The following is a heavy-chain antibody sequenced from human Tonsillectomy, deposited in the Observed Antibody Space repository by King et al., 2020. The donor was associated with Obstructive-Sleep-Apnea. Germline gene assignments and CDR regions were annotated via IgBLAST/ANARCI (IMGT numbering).Heavy chain of an antibody. CDR2: INPDSVDT. CDR3: ARLFQFYDILSGYYSRYYGMDV. J-gene: IGHJ6*02. Sequence: QLVQSGAEVKKPGASVKVSCKASGYNFPGYFMNWVRQAPGQGLEWMGWINPDSVDTNYAQKFQGRVTMTRDTSISTAYMELSRLRSDDRAVYYCARLFQFYDILSGYYSRYYGMDVWGQGTAVTVSS. V-gene: IGHV1-2*02. CDR1: GYNFPGYF. D-gene: IGHD3-9*01.